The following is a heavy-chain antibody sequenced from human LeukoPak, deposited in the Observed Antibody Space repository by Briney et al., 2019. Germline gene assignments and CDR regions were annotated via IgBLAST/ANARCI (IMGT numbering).Heavy chain of an antibody. CDR1: GGSFSGYY. V-gene: IGHV4-34*01. D-gene: IGHD6-19*01. CDR2: INHSGST. J-gene: IGHJ4*02. CDR3: ARRLGRQWLIGGFDY. Sequence: NPSETLSLTCAVYGGSFSGYYWSWIRQPPGKGLEWIGEINHSGSTNYNPSLKSRVTISVDTSKNQFSLKLSSVTAADTAVYYCARRLGRQWLIGGFDYWGQGTLVTVSS.